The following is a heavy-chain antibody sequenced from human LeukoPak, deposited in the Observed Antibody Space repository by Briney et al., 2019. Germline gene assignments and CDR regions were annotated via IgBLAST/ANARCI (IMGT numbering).Heavy chain of an antibody. V-gene: IGHV4-39*01. CDR3: ATRYYYGSGFDY. J-gene: IGHJ4*02. CDR2: IYYSGST. CDR1: GGSISSSSYY. Sequence: NPSETLSLTCTVSGGSISSSSYYWGWIRQPPGKGLEWIGGIYYSGSTYYNPSLKSRVTISVDTSKNQFSLKLSSVTAADTAVYYCATRYYYGSGFDYWGQGTLVTVSS. D-gene: IGHD3-10*01.